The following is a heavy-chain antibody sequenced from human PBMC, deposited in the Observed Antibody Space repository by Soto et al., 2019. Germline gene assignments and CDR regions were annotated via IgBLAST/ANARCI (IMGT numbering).Heavy chain of an antibody. J-gene: IGHJ6*02. CDR3: ARHPNPTVTSNRNYYYGMDV. CDR1: GGSISSSSYY. V-gene: IGHV4-39*01. CDR2: IYYSGST. Sequence: LSLTCTVSGGSISSSSYYWGWIRQPPGKGLEWIGSIYYSGSTYYNPSLKSRVTISVDTSKNQFSLKLSSVTAADTAVYYCARHPNPTVTSNRNYYYGMDVWGQGTTVTVSS. D-gene: IGHD4-4*01.